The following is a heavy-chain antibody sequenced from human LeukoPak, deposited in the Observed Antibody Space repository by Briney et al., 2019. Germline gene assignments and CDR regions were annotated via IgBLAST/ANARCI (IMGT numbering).Heavy chain of an antibody. CDR1: GYTFTGYY. D-gene: IGHD6-13*01. CDR2: INPNSGGT. CDR3: ARGTDRGIAAAGVDY. V-gene: IGHV1-2*02. Sequence: GASVKVSCKASGYTFTGYYMHWVRQAPGQGLEWMGWINPNSGGTNYAQKFQGRVTMTRDTPISTAYMELSRLRSDDTAVYYCARGTDRGIAAAGVDYWGQGTLVTVSS. J-gene: IGHJ4*02.